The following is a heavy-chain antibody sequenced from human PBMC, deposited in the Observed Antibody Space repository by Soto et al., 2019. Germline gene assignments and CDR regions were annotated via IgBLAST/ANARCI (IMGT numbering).Heavy chain of an antibody. J-gene: IGHJ4*02. CDR3: ARPVIAAAGKLAARDY. V-gene: IGHV4-34*01. Sequence: QVQLQQWGAGLLKPSETLSLTCAVYGGSFSGYYWSWIRQPPGKGLEWIGEINHSGSTNYNPSLKSRVTISVDTSKNQFSLKLSSVTAADTAVYYCARPVIAAAGKLAARDYWGQGTLVTVSS. D-gene: IGHD6-13*01. CDR1: GGSFSGYY. CDR2: INHSGST.